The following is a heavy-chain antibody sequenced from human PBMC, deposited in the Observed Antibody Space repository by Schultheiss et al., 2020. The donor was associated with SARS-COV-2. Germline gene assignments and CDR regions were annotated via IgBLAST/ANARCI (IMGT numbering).Heavy chain of an antibody. CDR2: IYHSGST. D-gene: IGHD4-17*01. J-gene: IGHJ4*02. CDR3: AGAITVTGFDY. Sequence: SETLSLTCTVSGGSISSYYWSWIRQPPGKGLEWIGEIYHSGSTNYNPSLKSRVTISVDKSKNQFSLKLSSVTAADTAVYYCAGAITVTGFDYWGQGTLVTVSS. CDR1: GGSISSYY. V-gene: IGHV4-34*01.